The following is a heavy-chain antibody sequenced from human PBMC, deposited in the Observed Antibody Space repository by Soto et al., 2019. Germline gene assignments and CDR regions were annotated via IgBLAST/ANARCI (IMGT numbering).Heavy chain of an antibody. CDR2: IYYSGST. D-gene: IGHD3-16*01. Sequence: SETLSLTXTVSGGSISSSNYYWGWIRQPPGKGLEWIGSIYYSGSTAYNSSLKSRVTMSVDTSKNQLSLRLSSVNAADTAVYYCASPTLGAFDIWGQGTMVTVSS. CDR1: GGSISSSNYY. CDR3: ASPTLGAFDI. V-gene: IGHV4-39*01. J-gene: IGHJ3*02.